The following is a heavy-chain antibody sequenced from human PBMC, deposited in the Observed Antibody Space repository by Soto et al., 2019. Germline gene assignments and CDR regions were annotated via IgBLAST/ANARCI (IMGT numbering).Heavy chain of an antibody. Sequence: PSETLSLTCAVYGGSFSGYYWSGIRQPPGKGLEWIGEINHSGSTNYNPSLKSRVTISVDTSKNQFSLKLSSVTAADTAVYYCARGKGVYYGSGSYYRGYYYMDVWGKGTTVTVS. V-gene: IGHV4-34*01. CDR2: INHSGST. CDR3: ARGKGVYYGSGSYYRGYYYMDV. D-gene: IGHD3-10*01. J-gene: IGHJ6*03. CDR1: GGSFSGYY.